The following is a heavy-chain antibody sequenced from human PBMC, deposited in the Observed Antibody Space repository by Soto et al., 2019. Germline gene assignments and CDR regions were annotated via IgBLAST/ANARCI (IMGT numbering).Heavy chain of an antibody. CDR2: ISAYNGNT. D-gene: IGHD2-15*01. CDR1: GYTFTSYG. CDR3: ARDSLYCSGGSCYSVGPNFDY. J-gene: IGHJ4*02. Sequence: QVQLVQSGAEVKKPRASVKISCKASGYTFTSYGISWVRQAPGQGLEWMGWISAYNGNTNYAQKLQGRVTMTTDTSTSTAYMELRSLRSDDTAVYYCARDSLYCSGGSCYSVGPNFDYWGQGTLVTVSS. V-gene: IGHV1-18*01.